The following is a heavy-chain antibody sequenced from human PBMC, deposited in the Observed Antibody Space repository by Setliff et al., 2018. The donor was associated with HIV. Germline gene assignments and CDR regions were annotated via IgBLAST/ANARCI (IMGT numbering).Heavy chain of an antibody. V-gene: IGHV4-38-2*02. Sequence: PSETLSLTCTVSGYSISSVSYWGWIRQPPGKGLEWIGNLYHSGSTYYNPSLESRVTISRDTSKNQFSLKLSSVTAADTAVYYCARTRGRAPVSYYFDNWGQGRLVTVSS. CDR3: ARTRGRAPVSYYFDN. CDR2: LYHSGST. CDR1: GYSISSVSY. D-gene: IGHD2-2*01. J-gene: IGHJ4*02.